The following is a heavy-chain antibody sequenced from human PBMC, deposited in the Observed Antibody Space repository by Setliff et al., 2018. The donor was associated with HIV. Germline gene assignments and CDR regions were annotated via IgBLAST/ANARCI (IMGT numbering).Heavy chain of an antibody. CDR1: GPSINIHY. J-gene: IGHJ4*02. D-gene: IGHD4-17*01. CDR3: AKGAGFYSDYTFDH. V-gene: IGHV4-59*11. CDR2: IYSTGST. Sequence: SETLSLTCTVSGPSINIHYWSWIRQSPGKGFECIGYIYSTGSTNYNPSLQSRVTISMVASRNQFSLKVTSVTAADTAVYYCAKGAGFYSDYTFDHWGQGRQVTVSS.